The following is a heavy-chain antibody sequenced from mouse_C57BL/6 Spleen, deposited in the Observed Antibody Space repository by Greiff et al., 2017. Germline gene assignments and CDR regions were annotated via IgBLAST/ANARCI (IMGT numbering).Heavy chain of an antibody. Sequence: QVQLKQPGAELVRPGSSVKLSCKASGYTFTSYWMDWVKQRPGQGLEWIGNIYPSDSETHYNQKFKDKATLTVDKSSSTAYMQLSSLTSEDSAVYYCARVYGSSIDVWGTGTTVTVSS. CDR3: ARVYGSSIDV. CDR1: GYTFTSYW. CDR2: IYPSDSET. V-gene: IGHV1-61*01. J-gene: IGHJ1*03. D-gene: IGHD1-1*01.